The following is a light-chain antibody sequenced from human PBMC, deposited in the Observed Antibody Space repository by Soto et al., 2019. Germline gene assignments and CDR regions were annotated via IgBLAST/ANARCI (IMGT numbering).Light chain of an antibody. Sequence: EIVLTQSPGTLSLSPVERGTLSCMASQSVSSSYLAWYQQKPGQAPRLLIYGASSRATGIPDRFSGSGSGTDFTLTISRLEPEDFAVYYCQQYGSSLTWTFGQGTKVDIK. V-gene: IGKV3-20*01. CDR3: QQYGSSLTWT. CDR1: QSVSSSY. CDR2: GAS. J-gene: IGKJ1*01.